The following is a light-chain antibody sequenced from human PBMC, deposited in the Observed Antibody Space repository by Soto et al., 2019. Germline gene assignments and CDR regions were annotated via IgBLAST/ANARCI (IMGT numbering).Light chain of an antibody. J-gene: IGKJ5*01. CDR1: QSVSSSY. CDR3: QQYGSSPQT. V-gene: IGKV3-20*01. Sequence: EIVLTQSPGTLSLSPGERATLSCRASQSVSSSYLAWYQQKPGQAPRPLIYGASSRATGIPDRFSGSGSGTDFTLTISRLEPEDFAVYYCQQYGSSPQTFGQGTRPEIK. CDR2: GAS.